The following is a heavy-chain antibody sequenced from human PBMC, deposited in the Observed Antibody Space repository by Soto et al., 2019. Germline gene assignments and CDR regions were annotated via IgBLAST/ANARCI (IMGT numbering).Heavy chain of an antibody. J-gene: IGHJ4*02. CDR2: ISTNGGTT. V-gene: IGHV3-64*02. D-gene: IGHD6-19*01. Sequence: GGSLRLSCAASGFAFSSYSMHLVRQAPGKGLEYVSAISTNGGTTYYADSVRGRYNISRDTSKNTLYLKMGSQRGEDMAVYYRAKVAGSGYFDFLGQGTPVTVSS. CDR3: AKVAGSGYFDF. CDR1: GFAFSSYS.